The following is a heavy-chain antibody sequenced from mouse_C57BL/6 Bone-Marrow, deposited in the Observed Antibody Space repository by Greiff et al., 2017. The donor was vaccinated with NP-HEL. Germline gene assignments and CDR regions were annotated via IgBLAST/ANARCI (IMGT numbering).Heavy chain of an antibody. J-gene: IGHJ3*01. V-gene: IGHV3-8*01. Sequence: EVHLVESGPGLAKPSQTLSLTCSVTGYSITSDYWNWIRKFPGNKLEYMGYISYSGSTYYNPSLKSRISITRDTSKNQYYLQLNSVTTEDTATYYCARSPYSNYGVFAYWGQGTLVTVSA. CDR3: ARSPYSNYGVFAY. CDR2: ISYSGST. D-gene: IGHD2-5*01. CDR1: GYSITSDY.